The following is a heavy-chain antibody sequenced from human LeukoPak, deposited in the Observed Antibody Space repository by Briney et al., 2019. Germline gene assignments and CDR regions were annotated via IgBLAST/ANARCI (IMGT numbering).Heavy chain of an antibody. V-gene: IGHV5-51*01. CDR3: ARHQPDQLLYRQNWFDP. CDR1: GYSFTSYW. CDR2: IYPGDSDT. D-gene: IGHD2-2*02. Sequence: GESLKISCKGSGYSFTSYWIGWVRQLPGKGLEWMGIIYPGDSDTRYSPSFQGQVTISADKSISTAYLQWSSLKASDTAMYYCARHQPDQLLYRQNWFDPWGQGTLVTVSS. J-gene: IGHJ5*02.